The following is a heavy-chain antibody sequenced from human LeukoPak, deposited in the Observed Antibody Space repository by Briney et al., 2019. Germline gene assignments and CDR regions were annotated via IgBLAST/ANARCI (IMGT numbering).Heavy chain of an antibody. CDR3: ARRDTFITMIGY. Sequence: SETLSLTCTVSGGSISSSSYYWGWIRQPPGKGLEWIGSIYYSGSTYYNPSLKSRVTISVDTSKNQFSLKLSSVTAADTAVYYCARRDTFITMIGYWGQGTLVTVSS. V-gene: IGHV4-39*07. CDR2: IYYSGST. D-gene: IGHD3-22*01. CDR1: GGSISSSSYY. J-gene: IGHJ4*02.